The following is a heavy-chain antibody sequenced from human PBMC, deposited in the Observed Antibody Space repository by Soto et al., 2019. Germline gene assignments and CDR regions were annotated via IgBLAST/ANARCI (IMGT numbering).Heavy chain of an antibody. J-gene: IGHJ4*02. CDR3: ASSSGNNYGVGTNYYFDY. D-gene: IGHD1-26*01. CDR2: IIPIFGTA. V-gene: IGHV1-69*06. Sequence: QVQLVQSGAEVKKPGSSVKVSCKTSGGTFITYSIVWGRQAPGEGLEWMGGIIPIFGTANYAQKFQDRVTITADKSTNTAFMELSSLKSEDTAMYYCASSSGNNYGVGTNYYFDYWGQGTLVTVSS. CDR1: GGTFITYS.